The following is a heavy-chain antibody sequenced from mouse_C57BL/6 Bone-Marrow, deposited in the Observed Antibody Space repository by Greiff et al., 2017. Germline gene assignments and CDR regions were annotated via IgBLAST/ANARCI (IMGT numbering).Heavy chain of an antibody. D-gene: IGHD1-1*02. CDR2: SRNKANDYTT. Sequence: EVMLVESGGGLVQSGRSLRLSCATSGFTFSDFYMEWVRQAPGQGLEWIAASRNKANDYTTEYSASAKGRFIVARDTSPSILYLQINALRAEDTAIYSCARDAWPYYGYAMDYWGQGTSVTVSS. CDR1: GFTFSDFY. J-gene: IGHJ4*01. V-gene: IGHV7-1*01. CDR3: ARDAWPYYGYAMDY.